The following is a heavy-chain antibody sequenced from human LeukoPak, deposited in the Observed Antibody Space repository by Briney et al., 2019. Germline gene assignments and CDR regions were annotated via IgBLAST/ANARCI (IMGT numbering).Heavy chain of an antibody. Sequence: SETLSLTCTVSGGSIRSGGYSWSWIRQPPGKGLEWIGYIYHSGYTYYNPSPGSRVTISVDRSKNQFSLKVTSVTAADTAVYFCARGDYDILTGPEGFDFWGRGTLVTVSS. CDR3: ARGDYDILTGPEGFDF. D-gene: IGHD3-9*01. CDR1: GGSIRSGGYS. V-gene: IGHV4-30-2*01. CDR2: IYHSGYT. J-gene: IGHJ4*02.